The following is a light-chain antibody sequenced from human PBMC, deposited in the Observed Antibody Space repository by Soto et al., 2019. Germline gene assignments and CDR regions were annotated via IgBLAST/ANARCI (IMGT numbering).Light chain of an antibody. Sequence: EIVLTQSPGTLSLSPGERATLSCRASQSVSSSYLAWYQQKPGQAPSLLIYDASSRATGIPDRFSGSGSGRHFTLTISRLEPEDFAVYFCQQYGSSPYTFGQGTKMEIK. V-gene: IGKV3-20*01. J-gene: IGKJ2*01. CDR2: DAS. CDR1: QSVSSSY. CDR3: QQYGSSPYT.